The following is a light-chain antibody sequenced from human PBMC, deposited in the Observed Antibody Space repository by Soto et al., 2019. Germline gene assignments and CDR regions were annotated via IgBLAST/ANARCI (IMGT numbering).Light chain of an antibody. CDR3: QQYASSPALT. J-gene: IGKJ4*01. CDR2: GAS. V-gene: IGKV3-20*01. Sequence: DIVLTQSPGTLSLSPGERATLSCRASQSVSSNYLAWYQHRPGQAPRLLIYGASSRATGIPDRFSGSGPGTDFTLTINRLEPEDFAVYYCQQYASSPALTFGGGTKVDIK. CDR1: QSVSSNY.